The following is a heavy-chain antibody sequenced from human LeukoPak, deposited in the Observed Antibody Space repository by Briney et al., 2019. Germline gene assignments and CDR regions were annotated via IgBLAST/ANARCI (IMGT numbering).Heavy chain of an antibody. CDR3: ARGYDFWSGSRGFDP. V-gene: IGHV4-34*01. J-gene: IGHJ5*02. D-gene: IGHD3-3*01. Sequence: SETLSLTCAVDGRSFSGYYWSWIRQPPGKGLEWIGEINHSGSTNYNPSLKSRVTISVDTSKNQFSLKLSSVTAADTAVYYCARGYDFWSGSRGFDPWGQGTLVTVSS. CDR1: GRSFSGYY. CDR2: INHSGST.